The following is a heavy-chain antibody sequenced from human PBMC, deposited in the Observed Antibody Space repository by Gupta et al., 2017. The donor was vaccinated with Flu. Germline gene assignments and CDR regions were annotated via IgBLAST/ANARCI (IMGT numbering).Heavy chain of an antibody. Sequence: EVKLLESGGGRVRPGESLRLSCAAFGLTSSSYTINWVRQAPGKGLEWVASISGSGLHEFYADSLKGRFTVSRDNAENSVFLQLDSLNFEDTGVYYCARDVSSSSWFGELWSYFDYWGQGTLVTVSS. J-gene: IGHJ4*02. D-gene: IGHD3-10*01. CDR2: ISGSGLHE. V-gene: IGHV3-21*02. CDR1: GLTSSSYT. CDR3: ARDVSSSSWFGELWSYFDY.